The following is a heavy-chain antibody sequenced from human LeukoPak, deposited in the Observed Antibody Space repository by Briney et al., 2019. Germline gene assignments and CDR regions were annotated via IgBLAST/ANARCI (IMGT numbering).Heavy chain of an antibody. CDR2: ITRSGGST. D-gene: IGHD6-19*01. J-gene: IGHJ4*02. Sequence: PGGSLRLSCAASGFTFSSYAMSWVRQAPGKGLEWVSAITRSGGSTYYTDSVKGRFTISRDNSRNTLYLQMNSLRAEDTAVYFCASEYSIGGFDYWGQGTLVTVSS. V-gene: IGHV3-23*01. CDR3: ASEYSIGGFDY. CDR1: GFTFSSYA.